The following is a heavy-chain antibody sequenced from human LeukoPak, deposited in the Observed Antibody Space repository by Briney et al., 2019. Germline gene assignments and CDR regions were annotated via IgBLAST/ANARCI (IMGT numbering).Heavy chain of an antibody. D-gene: IGHD3-22*01. CDR2: INQDGSEK. CDR3: ARQLRGVIVVVITAMDHPFDI. V-gene: IGHV3-7*01. Sequence: GGSLRLSCAASEFTFSRYWMSWVRQAPGKGLEWVANINQDGSEKYYVDSVQSRFTISRDNAKNSLYLQMNSLRAEDTAVYYCARQLRGVIVVVITAMDHPFDIWGQGTMVTVSS. J-gene: IGHJ3*02. CDR1: EFTFSRYW.